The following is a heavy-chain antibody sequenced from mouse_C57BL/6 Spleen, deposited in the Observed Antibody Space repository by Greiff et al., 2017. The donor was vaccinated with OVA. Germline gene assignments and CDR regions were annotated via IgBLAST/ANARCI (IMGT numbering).Heavy chain of an antibody. CDR1: GFTFSSYT. J-gene: IGHJ2*01. V-gene: IGHV5-9*01. D-gene: IGHD2-2*01. CDR2: ISGGGGNT. Sequence: DVMLVESGGGLVKPGGSLKLSCAASGFTFSSYTMSWVRQTPEKRLEWVATISGGGGNTYYPDSVKGRFTISRDNAKNTLYLQMSSLRSEDTALYYCARQGYDSYFDYWGQGTTLTVSS. CDR3: ARQGYDSYFDY.